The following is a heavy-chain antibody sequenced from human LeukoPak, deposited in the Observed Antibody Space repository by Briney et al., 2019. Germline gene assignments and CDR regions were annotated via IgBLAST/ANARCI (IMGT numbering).Heavy chain of an antibody. J-gene: IGHJ4*02. V-gene: IGHV3-21*01. D-gene: IGHD2/OR15-2a*01. CDR2: ISTSSSYI. CDR1: GFTFSSYS. CDR3: ARDTTSISHNFDY. Sequence: GGSLRLSCAASGFTFSSYSMNWVRQAPGKGLEWVSSISTSSSYIYYADSVKGRFTISRDNAKNSLYLQMNSLRAEDTAVYYCARDTTSISHNFDYWGQGTLVTVSS.